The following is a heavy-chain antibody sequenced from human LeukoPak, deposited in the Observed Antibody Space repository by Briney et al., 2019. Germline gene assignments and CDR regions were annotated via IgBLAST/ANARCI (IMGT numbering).Heavy chain of an antibody. CDR3: ARDSYCGVSLLGY. Sequence: GSLRLSCAASGFTFSSYGMHWVRQAPGKGLEWVAVIWCDGTNKYYTDSVKGRFTISRDNSKNTLYLQMNSLRVEDTAVYYCARDSYCGVSLLGYWGQGTPVTVSS. D-gene: IGHD4-17*01. CDR2: IWCDGTNK. CDR1: GFTFSSYG. J-gene: IGHJ4*02. V-gene: IGHV3-33*01.